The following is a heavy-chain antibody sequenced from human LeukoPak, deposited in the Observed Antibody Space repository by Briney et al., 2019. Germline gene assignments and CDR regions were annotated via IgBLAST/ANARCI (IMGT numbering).Heavy chain of an antibody. CDR1: GFTFRTYW. J-gene: IGHJ4*02. Sequence: GGSLRLSCAAYGFTFRTYWMSWVRQAPGKGQEWVANIKHDGSEKNYVDSVKGRFTVSRDNTKNSLHLQMNSLRAEDTGVFYCARDQYDSWSRRGNFDSWGQGTLVIVSS. CDR2: IKHDGSEK. D-gene: IGHD3-3*01. CDR3: ARDQYDSWSRRGNFDS. V-gene: IGHV3-7*03.